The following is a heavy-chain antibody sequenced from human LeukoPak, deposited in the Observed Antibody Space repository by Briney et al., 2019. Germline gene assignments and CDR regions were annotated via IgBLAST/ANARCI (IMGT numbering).Heavy chain of an antibody. CDR3: ARGYSSGWYHAYGY. Sequence: ASVKVSCKASGYTFTGYFMHWVRQAPGQGLEWMGWINPNSGGTNYAQKFQGRVTMTRDTSISTAYMELSRLRSDDTAVYYCARGYSSGWYHAYGYWGQGTLVTVSS. D-gene: IGHD6-19*01. CDR1: GYTFTGYF. CDR2: INPNSGGT. J-gene: IGHJ4*02. V-gene: IGHV1-2*02.